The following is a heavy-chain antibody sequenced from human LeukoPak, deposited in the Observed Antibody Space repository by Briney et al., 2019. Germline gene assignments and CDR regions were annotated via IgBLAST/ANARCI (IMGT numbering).Heavy chain of an antibody. Sequence: GASVKVSCKASGYTFTSYDINWVRQATGQGLEWMGWMSLNSGNTGYAQKFQGRVTITTDESTSTAYMELSSLRSEDTAVYYCARRSSLGSGSHMDVWGKGTTVTVSS. CDR2: MSLNSGNT. V-gene: IGHV1-8*01. D-gene: IGHD3-10*01. J-gene: IGHJ6*04. CDR3: ARRSSLGSGSHMDV. CDR1: GYTFTSYD.